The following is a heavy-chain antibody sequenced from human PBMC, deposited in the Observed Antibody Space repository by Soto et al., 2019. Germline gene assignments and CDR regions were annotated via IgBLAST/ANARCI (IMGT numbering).Heavy chain of an antibody. J-gene: IGHJ6*02. CDR3: ARDPKGGSWYPSYYYYGMDV. Sequence: GGSLRLSCAASGFTFSSYSMDWVRQAPGKGLEWVSYISSGSSTIYYADSVKGRFTISRDNAKNSLYLQMNSLRDEDTAVYYCARDPKGGSWYPSYYYYGMDVWGQGTTVTVSS. CDR2: ISSGSSTI. D-gene: IGHD6-13*01. V-gene: IGHV3-48*02. CDR1: GFTFSSYS.